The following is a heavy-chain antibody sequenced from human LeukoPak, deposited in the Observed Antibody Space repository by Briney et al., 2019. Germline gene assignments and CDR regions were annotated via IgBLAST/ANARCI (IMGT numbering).Heavy chain of an antibody. CDR2: IYTSGST. V-gene: IGHV4-61*02. CDR3: AGPEGDDSSGYYLDY. J-gene: IGHJ4*02. D-gene: IGHD3-22*01. CDR1: GGSISSGSYY. Sequence: SETLSLTCTVSGGSISSGSYYWSWIRQPAGKGLEWIGRIYTSGSTNYNPSLKSRVTISVDTSKNQFSLKLSSVTAADTAVCYCAGPEGDDSSGYYLDYWGQGTLVTVSS.